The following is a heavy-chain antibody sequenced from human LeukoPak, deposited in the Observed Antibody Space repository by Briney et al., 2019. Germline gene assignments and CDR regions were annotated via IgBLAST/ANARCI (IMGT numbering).Heavy chain of an antibody. J-gene: IGHJ4*02. CDR1: GGSISSYY. CDR3: ARDRPGGLYYYDSSGYQLDY. D-gene: IGHD3-22*01. CDR2: IYTSGST. Sequence: SETLSLTCTVSGGSISSYYWSWIRQPAGKGLEWIGRIYTSGSTNYNPSLKSRVTMSVDTSKNQFSLKLSSVTAADTAVYYCARDRPGGLYYYDSSGYQLDYWGQGTLVTVSS. V-gene: IGHV4-4*07.